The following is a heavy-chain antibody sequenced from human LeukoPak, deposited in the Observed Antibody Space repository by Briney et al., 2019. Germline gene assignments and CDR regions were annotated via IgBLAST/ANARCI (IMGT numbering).Heavy chain of an antibody. J-gene: IGHJ4*02. D-gene: IGHD3-9*01. Sequence: GGSLRLSCAASGFTFSSYGMSWVRQAPGKGLEWVSAISGSGGSTYYADSVKGRFTISRDNSKNTLYLQMNSLRAEDTAVYYCAKDGILTGYYGYWGQGTLVTVSS. CDR3: AKDGILTGYYGY. CDR2: ISGSGGST. V-gene: IGHV3-23*01. CDR1: GFTFSSYG.